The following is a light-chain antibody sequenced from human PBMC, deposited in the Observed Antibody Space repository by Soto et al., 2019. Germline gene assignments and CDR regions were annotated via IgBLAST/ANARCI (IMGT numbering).Light chain of an antibody. Sequence: QAVVTQPPSASGTPGQRVTISCSGSSSNIGSNYVYWYQQLPGTAPKLLIYRNNQRPSGVPDRFSGPKSGTSASLAISGLRSEDEADYYCAAWDDSLSGPVFGGGTKLTVL. CDR2: RNN. J-gene: IGLJ2*01. CDR1: SSNIGSNY. V-gene: IGLV1-47*01. CDR3: AAWDDSLSGPV.